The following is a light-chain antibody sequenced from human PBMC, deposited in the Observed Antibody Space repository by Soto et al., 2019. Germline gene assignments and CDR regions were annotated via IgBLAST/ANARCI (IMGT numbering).Light chain of an antibody. CDR3: CSYAGSWV. J-gene: IGLJ1*01. V-gene: IGLV2-11*01. Sequence: QSALTQPRSVSGSPGQSFTISCTGTSSDVGGYNYVSWYQQHPGKAPKLMIYDVSKRPSGVPDRFSGSKSGNTASLTISGLQAEDEADYYCCSYAGSWVFGTRTKLTVL. CDR1: SSDVGGYNY. CDR2: DVS.